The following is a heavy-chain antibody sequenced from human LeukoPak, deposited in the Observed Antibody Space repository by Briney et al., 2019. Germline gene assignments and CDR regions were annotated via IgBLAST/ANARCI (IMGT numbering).Heavy chain of an antibody. D-gene: IGHD2-2*01. CDR1: GFTFSSYS. CDR2: ISSSSSYI. J-gene: IGHJ5*02. CDR3: ARDWNIVVVPAAVWFDP. Sequence: GGSLRLSCAASGFTFSSYSMTWVRQAPGKGLEWVSSISSSSSYIYYADSVKGRFTISRDNAKNSLYLQMNSLRAEDTAVYYCARDWNIVVVPAAVWFDPWGQGTLVTVSS. V-gene: IGHV3-21*01.